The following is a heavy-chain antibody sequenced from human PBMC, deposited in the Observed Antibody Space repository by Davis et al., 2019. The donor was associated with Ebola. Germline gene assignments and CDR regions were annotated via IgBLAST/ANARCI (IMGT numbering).Heavy chain of an antibody. CDR3: ARSSIVSCFDY. V-gene: IGHV4-61*01. J-gene: IGHJ4*02. CDR1: GGSVSSGSYY. CDR2: IYYSGST. D-gene: IGHD2-15*01. Sequence: PSETLSLTCTVSGGSVSSGSYYWSWIRQPPGKGLEWIGYIYYSGSTNYNPSLKSRVTISVDTSKNQFSLKLSSVTAADTAVYYCARSSIVSCFDYWGQGTLVTVSS.